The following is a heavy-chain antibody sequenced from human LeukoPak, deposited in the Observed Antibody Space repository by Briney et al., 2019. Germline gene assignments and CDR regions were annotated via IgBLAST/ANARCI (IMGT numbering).Heavy chain of an antibody. CDR2: INPDGGST. J-gene: IGHJ4*02. V-gene: IGHV1-46*01. Sequence: ASVKVSWKASGYTFSSYYLHWVRQAPGRGLEWMGIINPDGGSTTYAQKIQGRVTMTRDMSTSTVYMEVSSLRSEDTAVYYCARAYSGYGGYFDYWGQGTLVTVSS. CDR1: GYTFSSYY. CDR3: ARAYSGYGGYFDY. D-gene: IGHD5-12*01.